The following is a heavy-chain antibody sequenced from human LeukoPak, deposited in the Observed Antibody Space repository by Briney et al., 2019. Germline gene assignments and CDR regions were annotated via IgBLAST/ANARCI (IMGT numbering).Heavy chain of an antibody. D-gene: IGHD3-9*01. CDR2: IKSKTDGGTT. CDR3: TTEGTYYDILTGYYEYREYYFDY. V-gene: IGHV3-15*01. J-gene: IGHJ4*02. CDR1: GGSFSGYY. Sequence: ETLSLTCAVYGGSFSGYYWSWIRQPPGKGLEWVGRIKSKTDGGTTDYAAPVKGRFTISRDDSKNTLYLQMNSLKTEDTAVYYCTTEGTYYDILTGYYEYREYYFDYWGQGTLVTVSS.